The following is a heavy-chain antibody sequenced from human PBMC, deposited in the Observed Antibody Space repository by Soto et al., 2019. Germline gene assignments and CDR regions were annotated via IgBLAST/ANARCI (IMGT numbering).Heavy chain of an antibody. CDR3: ARVPDR. Sequence: TLCLTCAVSGGSISGGGDSWSWIRQPPGKGLEWIGYIYHSGSTYYNPSLKSRVTISVDRSKNQFSLKLSSVTAADTAVYYCARVPDRWGQGTLVTVSS. CDR2: IYHSGST. J-gene: IGHJ5*02. CDR1: GGSISGGGDS. V-gene: IGHV4-30-2*01. D-gene: IGHD2-2*01.